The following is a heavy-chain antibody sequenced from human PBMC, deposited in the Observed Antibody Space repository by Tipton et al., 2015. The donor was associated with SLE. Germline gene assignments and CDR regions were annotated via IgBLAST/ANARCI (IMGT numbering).Heavy chain of an antibody. CDR1: GGSISSYY. V-gene: IGHV4-4*07. CDR3: ARHFSGSYSFDY. CDR2: IHSSGST. J-gene: IGHJ4*02. D-gene: IGHD1-26*01. Sequence: TLSLTCTVFGGSISSYYWSWIRQPAGQGLEWIGQIHSSGSTSYNPSLKSRVSISVDMSKNQVSLKLSSVTAADTALYYCARHFSGSYSFDYWGQGKLVTVSS.